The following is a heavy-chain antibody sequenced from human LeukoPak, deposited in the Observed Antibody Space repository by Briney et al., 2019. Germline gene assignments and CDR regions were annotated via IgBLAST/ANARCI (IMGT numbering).Heavy chain of an antibody. V-gene: IGHV3-23*01. J-gene: IGHJ6*03. CDR1: GFTFSSHA. D-gene: IGHD4-17*01. Sequence: GGSLRLSCAASGFTFSSHAMSWVRQAPGKGLEWVSSLSGSGGTTYYADSVKGRFSISRDNSKNTLYLQLNSLRAEDTAVYYCAKGGSTSRVTTSRVVFGYYYYMDVWGKGTPVTVSS. CDR3: AKGGSTSRVTTSRVVFGYYYYMDV. CDR2: LSGSGGTT.